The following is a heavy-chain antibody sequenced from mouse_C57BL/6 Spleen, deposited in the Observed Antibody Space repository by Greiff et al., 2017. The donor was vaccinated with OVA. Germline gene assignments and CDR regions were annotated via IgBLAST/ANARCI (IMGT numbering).Heavy chain of an antibody. CDR2: INPSNGGT. J-gene: IGHJ4*01. CDR1: GYTFTSYW. CDR3: ARPYYGNDRYYAMDD. V-gene: IGHV1-53*01. D-gene: IGHD2-9*01. Sequence: VQLQQPGTELVKPGASVKLSCKASGYTFTSYWMHWVKQRPGPGLEWIGNINPSNGGTNYNEKFKSKATLTVDKSSSTAYMQLSSLTSEDSAVYYGARPYYGNDRYYAMDDWGQGTSVTVSS.